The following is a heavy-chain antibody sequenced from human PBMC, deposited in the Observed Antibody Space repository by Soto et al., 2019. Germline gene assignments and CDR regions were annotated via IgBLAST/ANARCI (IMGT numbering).Heavy chain of an antibody. D-gene: IGHD3-3*01. CDR2: IYWDDDK. J-gene: IGHJ6*02. V-gene: IGHV2-5*02. Sequence: QITLKESGPTLVKPTQTLTLTCTFSGFSLSTSGVGVGWIRQPPGKALEWLALIYWDDDKRYSPSLKSRLTITKDTSKNQVVLTMTNMDPVDTATYYCAPTRAWSGYYRYYYGMDVWGQGTTVTVSS. CDR3: APTRAWSGYYRYYYGMDV. CDR1: GFSLSTSGVG.